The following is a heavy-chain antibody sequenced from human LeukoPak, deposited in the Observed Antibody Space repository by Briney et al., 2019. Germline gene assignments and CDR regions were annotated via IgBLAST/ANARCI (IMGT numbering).Heavy chain of an antibody. V-gene: IGHV3-66*01. CDR3: ARDLEPKITMVRGVIISTGGYWFDP. J-gene: IGHJ5*02. D-gene: IGHD3-10*01. CDR2: YSGGRT. Sequence: YSGGRTYYADSVKGRFTISRDNSKNTLYLQMNSLRAEDTAVYYCARDLEPKITMVRGVIISTGGYWFDPWGQGTLVTVSS.